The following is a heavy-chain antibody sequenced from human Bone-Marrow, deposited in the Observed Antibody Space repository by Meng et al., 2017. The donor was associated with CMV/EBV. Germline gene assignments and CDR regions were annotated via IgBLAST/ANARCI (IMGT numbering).Heavy chain of an antibody. CDR3: ARGAGSRSPVYNWFYP. CDR1: YTFAIYA. CDR2: INPENGQT. J-gene: IGHJ5*02. D-gene: IGHD6-13*01. V-gene: IGHV1-3*01. Sequence: YTFAIYAMHWVRQAPGQRLEWLGWINPENGQTQYSQKFQDRATITRDTSANTTYMELSGLRSEDTAVFYCARGAGSRSPVYNWFYPWGQGTLVTVSS.